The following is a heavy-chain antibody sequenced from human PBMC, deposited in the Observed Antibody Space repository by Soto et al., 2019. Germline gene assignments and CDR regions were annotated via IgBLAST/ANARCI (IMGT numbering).Heavy chain of an antibody. J-gene: IGHJ4*02. CDR1: GGSFSGYY. CDR3: ARLGGSYAVPHFDY. CDR2: IYYSGST. V-gene: IGHV4-59*08. Sequence: PSETLSLTCAVYGGSFSGYYWSWIRQPPGKGLEWIGYIYYSGSTNYNPSLKSRVTISVDTSKNQFSLKLSSVTAADTAVYYCARLGGSYAVPHFDYWGQGTLVTVSS. D-gene: IGHD1-26*01.